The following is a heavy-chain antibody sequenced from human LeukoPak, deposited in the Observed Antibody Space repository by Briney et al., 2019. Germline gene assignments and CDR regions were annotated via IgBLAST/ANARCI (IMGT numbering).Heavy chain of an antibody. CDR1: GFTFSSYS. J-gene: IGHJ4*02. V-gene: IGHV3-21*01. CDR3: ARGRGYYDSSGYYYEMYYFDY. CDR2: ISSSSSYI. Sequence: GGSLRLSCAASGFTFSSYSMNWVRQAPGKGLEWVSSISSSSSYIYYADSVKGRFTISRDNAKNSLYLQMNSLRAEDTAVYYCARGRGYYDSSGYYYEMYYFDYWGQGTLVTVSS. D-gene: IGHD3-22*01.